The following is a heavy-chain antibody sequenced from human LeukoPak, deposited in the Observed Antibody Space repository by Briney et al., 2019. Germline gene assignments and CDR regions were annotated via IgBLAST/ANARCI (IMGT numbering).Heavy chain of an antibody. D-gene: IGHD1-7*01. Sequence: GASVKVSCKASGYTFTSYGISWVRQAPGQGLEWMGWISAYSGNTAYTQKFKGRLTMTTDTSTAHMELRSLRSDDTAVYYCASYTHGITGTTGVPNYYYYYYMDVWGKGTTVTVSS. CDR3: ASYTHGITGTTGVPNYYYYYYMDV. CDR1: GYTFTSYG. CDR2: ISAYSGNT. V-gene: IGHV1-18*01. J-gene: IGHJ6*03.